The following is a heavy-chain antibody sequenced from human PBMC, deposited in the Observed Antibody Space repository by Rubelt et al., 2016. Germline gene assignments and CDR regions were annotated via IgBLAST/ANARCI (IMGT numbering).Heavy chain of an antibody. Sequence: QVQLQQWGAGLLKPSESLSLTCLVYGGSLNNHYWAWIRQPPGKGLEWIGEISHRGSTNYDPSLGGRVTLSVDTSKNQFSLSLDAGTAADTAGYYGAGGWGFYTRAPPVDFSWGQGTLVTVSS. CDR1: GGSLNNHY. J-gene: IGHJ5*02. CDR2: ISHRGST. D-gene: IGHD2-2*02. CDR3: AGGWGFYTRAPPVDFS. V-gene: IGHV4-34*02.